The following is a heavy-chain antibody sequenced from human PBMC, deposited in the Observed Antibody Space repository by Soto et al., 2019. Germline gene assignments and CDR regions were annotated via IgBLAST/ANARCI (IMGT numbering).Heavy chain of an antibody. CDR2: INHSGST. V-gene: IGHV4-34*01. D-gene: IGHD2-15*01. J-gene: IGHJ5*02. Sequence: ETLSLTCAVYGGSFSGYYWSWIRQPPGKGLEWIGEINHSGSTNYNPSLKSRVTISVDTSKNQFSLKLSSVTAADTAVYYCARGGDIYWFDPWGQGTLVTVSS. CDR1: GGSFSGYY. CDR3: ARGGDIYWFDP.